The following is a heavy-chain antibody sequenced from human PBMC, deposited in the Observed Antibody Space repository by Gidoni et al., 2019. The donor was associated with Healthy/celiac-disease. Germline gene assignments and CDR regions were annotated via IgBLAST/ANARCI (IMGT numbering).Heavy chain of an antibody. D-gene: IGHD3-10*01. V-gene: IGHV3-23*01. CDR2: ISGSGGST. CDR3: AKDSEYYYGSGSYWDY. Sequence: EVQLLESGGGLVQPGGSLRLSCAASGFTFSSYAMSWVRQAPGKGLEWVSAISGSGGSTYYADSVKGRFTISRDNSKNTLYLQMNSLRAEDTAVYYCAKDSEYYYGSGSYWDYWGQGTLVTVSS. CDR1: GFTFSSYA. J-gene: IGHJ4*02.